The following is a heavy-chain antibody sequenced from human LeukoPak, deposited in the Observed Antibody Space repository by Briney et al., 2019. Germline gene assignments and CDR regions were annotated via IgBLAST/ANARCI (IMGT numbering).Heavy chain of an antibody. CDR2: INHSGST. Sequence: SETLSLTCTVSGGSISSGGYYWSWIRQPPGKGLEWIGEINHSGSTNYNPSLKSRVTISVDTSKNQFSLKLSSVTAADTAVYYCARGFAAIFGVVTGRWFDPWGQGTLVTVSS. D-gene: IGHD3-3*01. CDR3: ARGFAAIFGVVTGRWFDP. CDR1: GGSISSGGYY. J-gene: IGHJ5*02. V-gene: IGHV4-39*07.